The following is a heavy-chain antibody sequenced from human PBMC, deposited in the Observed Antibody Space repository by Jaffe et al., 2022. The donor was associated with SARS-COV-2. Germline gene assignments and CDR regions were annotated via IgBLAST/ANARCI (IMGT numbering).Heavy chain of an antibody. CDR2: LDREDEQT. V-gene: IGHV1-24*01. D-gene: IGHD1-26*01. CDR1: GYRLTRVS. J-gene: IGHJ4*02. CDR3: ATEDLVGGTSGLTHLHF. Sequence: QVQLEQSGAEVKKPGASVKVSCKVSGYRLTRVSICWVRQAPGKGLEWMGVLDREDEQTIYAQSFQGRVTMTEDTSTDTAYMELNSLTSEDTAIYFCATEDLVGGTSGLTHLHFWGRGTLVTVSS.